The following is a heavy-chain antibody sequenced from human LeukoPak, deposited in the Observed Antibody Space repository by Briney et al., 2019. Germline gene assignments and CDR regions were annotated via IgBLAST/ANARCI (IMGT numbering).Heavy chain of an antibody. J-gene: IGHJ4*02. Sequence: PSETLSLTCTVSGGSISSSSYYWSWIRQPAGKGLEWIGRIYTSGSTNYNPSLKSRVTMSVDTSKNQFSLKLSSVTAADTAVYYCARELHYYDSSGYCYYFDYWGQGTLVTVSS. V-gene: IGHV4-61*02. CDR2: IYTSGST. CDR1: GGSISSSSYY. CDR3: ARELHYYDSSGYCYYFDY. D-gene: IGHD3-22*01.